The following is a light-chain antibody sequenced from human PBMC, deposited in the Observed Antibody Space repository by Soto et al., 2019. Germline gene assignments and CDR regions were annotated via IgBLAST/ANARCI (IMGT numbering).Light chain of an antibody. J-gene: IGKJ1*01. CDR1: QSVLYSSNNKNY. CDR2: WAS. CDR3: QQYYSTPWT. Sequence: DIVMTQSPDSLALSLGERATINCKSSQSVLYSSNNKNYLAWYQQKPGQPPKLLIYWASTRESGVPDRFSGSGSGKDFALPISSLQAEDVAIYYCQQYYSTPWTFGQGTKVEIK. V-gene: IGKV4-1*01.